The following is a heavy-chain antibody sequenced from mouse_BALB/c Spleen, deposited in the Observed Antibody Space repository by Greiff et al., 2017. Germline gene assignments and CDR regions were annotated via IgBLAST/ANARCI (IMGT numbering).Heavy chain of an antibody. Sequence: VKLVESGPGLVAPSQSLSITCTVSGFSLTGYGVNWVRQPPGKGLEWLGMIWAGGSTNYNSALMSRLSISKDNSKSQVFLKMNSLQTDDTAMYYCAISDGYYVGWFAYWGQGTLVTVSA. CDR1: GFSLTGYG. D-gene: IGHD2-3*01. CDR3: AISDGYYVGWFAY. V-gene: IGHV2-9*02. J-gene: IGHJ3*01. CDR2: IWAGGST.